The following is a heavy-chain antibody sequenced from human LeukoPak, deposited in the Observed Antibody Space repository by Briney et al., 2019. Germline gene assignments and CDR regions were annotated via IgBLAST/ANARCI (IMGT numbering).Heavy chain of an antibody. D-gene: IGHD3-10*01. CDR2: IYWDDDK. V-gene: IGHV2-5*02. CDR1: GFSLTTSGVG. CDR3: APSLVRGRSPPFDY. J-gene: IGHJ4*02. Sequence: ESGPTLVKPTQTLTLTCTFSGFSLTTSGVGVGWIRQPPGKALEWLALIYWDDDKRYSPFLKSRLTITKDTSTDQVVLTMTNMDPVDTATYYCAPSLVRGRSPPFDYWGQGTLVTVSS.